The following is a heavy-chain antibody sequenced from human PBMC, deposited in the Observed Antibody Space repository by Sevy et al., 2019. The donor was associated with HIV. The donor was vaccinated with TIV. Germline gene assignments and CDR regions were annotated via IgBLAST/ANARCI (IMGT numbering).Heavy chain of an antibody. V-gene: IGHV3-23*01. Sequence: GGSLRLSCAASGFTFSSYAMSWVRQAPGKGLEWVSAISGSGGSTYYADSVKGRFTISRDNSKNTLYLQMNSLRAEDTAVYYCARAQGVLRFLGWAYYYYGMDVWGQGTTVTVSS. CDR1: GFTFSSYA. D-gene: IGHD3-3*01. J-gene: IGHJ6*02. CDR3: ARAQGVLRFLGWAYYYYGMDV. CDR2: ISGSGGST.